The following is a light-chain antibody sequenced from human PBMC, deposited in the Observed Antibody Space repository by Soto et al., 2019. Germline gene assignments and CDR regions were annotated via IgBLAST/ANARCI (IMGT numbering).Light chain of an antibody. J-gene: IGKJ5*01. CDR1: QSVSSN. V-gene: IGKV3-15*01. Sequence: KMMNQSLATLSVTTSERATLSCRASQSVSSNLAWYQQKPGQAPRLLIYGASTRATGIPARFSGSGSGTEFTLTISCPQSEDFEVYYCQQYNICTITPCHGTRLEIK. CDR3: QQYNICTIT. CDR2: GAS.